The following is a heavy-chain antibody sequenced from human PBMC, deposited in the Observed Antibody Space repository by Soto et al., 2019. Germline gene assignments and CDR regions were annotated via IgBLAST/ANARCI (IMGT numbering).Heavy chain of an antibody. Sequence: SETLSLTCTVSGGSISSSSYYWGWIRQPPGKGLEWIGSIYYSGSTYYNPSLKSRVTISVDTSKNQFSLKLSSVTAADTAVYYCARLKTYCSGGSCYLSESYGMDVWGQGTTVTVSS. J-gene: IGHJ6*02. CDR3: ARLKTYCSGGSCYLSESYGMDV. CDR2: IYYSGST. V-gene: IGHV4-39*01. D-gene: IGHD2-15*01. CDR1: GGSISSSSYY.